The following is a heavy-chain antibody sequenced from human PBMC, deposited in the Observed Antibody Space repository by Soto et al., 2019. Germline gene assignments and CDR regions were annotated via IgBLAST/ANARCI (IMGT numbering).Heavy chain of an antibody. D-gene: IGHD1-7*01. CDR2: ISGSGGGT. CDR1: GFTFSSFA. J-gene: IGHJ6*02. V-gene: IGHV3-23*01. CDR3: AGEELPIYYYGMDV. Sequence: PGGSLRLSCAASGFTFSSFALSWVRQAPGKGLEWVSAISGSGGGTDYADSVKGRFTISRDNSKNTLYLQMNSLRAEDTAVYYCAGEELPIYYYGMDVWGQGTTVTVSS.